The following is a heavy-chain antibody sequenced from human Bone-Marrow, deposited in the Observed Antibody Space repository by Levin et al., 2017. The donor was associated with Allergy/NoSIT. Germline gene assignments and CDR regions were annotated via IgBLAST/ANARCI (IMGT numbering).Heavy chain of an antibody. Sequence: ASETLSLTCNVSGGSISSFFWSWIRQPPGKGLEWLGYISDKGRTNYNPSLKSRVTISVDKSKNHLSLKVTSVTAADTAVYFCARDRPGSYYTFDMWGQGTMVNV. V-gene: IGHV4-59*01. CDR3: ARDRPGSYYTFDM. CDR2: ISDKGRT. D-gene: IGHD1-26*01. CDR1: GGSISSFF. J-gene: IGHJ3*02.